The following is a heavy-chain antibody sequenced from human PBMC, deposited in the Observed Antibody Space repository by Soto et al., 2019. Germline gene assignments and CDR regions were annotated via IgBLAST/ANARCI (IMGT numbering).Heavy chain of an antibody. Sequence: ASVKVSCKASGYTFTSYGISWVRQAPGQGLEWMGWISAYNGNTNYAQKLQGRVTMTTDTSTSTAYMELRSLRSDDTAVYYCARDRSCSSTSCYNYYYGMDVWGQGTTVTAP. CDR3: ARDRSCSSTSCYNYYYGMDV. V-gene: IGHV1-18*01. J-gene: IGHJ6*02. CDR2: ISAYNGNT. CDR1: GYTFTSYG. D-gene: IGHD2-2*02.